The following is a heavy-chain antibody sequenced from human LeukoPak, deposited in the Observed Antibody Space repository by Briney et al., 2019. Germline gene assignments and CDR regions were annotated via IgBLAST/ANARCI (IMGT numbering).Heavy chain of an antibody. CDR2: MNPNSGNT. D-gene: IGHD6-6*01. Sequence: ASVKVSCKASGYTFTSYDINWVRQATGQGLEWMGWMNPNSGNTGYAQKFQGRVTITRNTSISTAYMELSSLGSEDTAVYYCARTRAARGGNDAFDIWGQGTMVTVSS. CDR3: ARTRAARGGNDAFDI. V-gene: IGHV1-8*03. J-gene: IGHJ3*02. CDR1: GYTFTSYD.